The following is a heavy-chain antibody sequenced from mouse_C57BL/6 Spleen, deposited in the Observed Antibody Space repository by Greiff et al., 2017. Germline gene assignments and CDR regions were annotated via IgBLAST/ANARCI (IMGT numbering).Heavy chain of an antibody. J-gene: IGHJ2*01. CDR1: GYTFTSYW. Sequence: QVQLQQPGAELVRPGSSVKLSCKASGYTFTSYWMHWVKQRPIQGLEWIGNIDPSDSETHYNQKFKDKATLTVDKSSSTAYMQLSSLTSEDSAVYYCARQLRLQVLDYWGQGTTLTVSS. CDR2: IDPSDSET. V-gene: IGHV1-52*01. D-gene: IGHD3-2*02. CDR3: ARQLRLQVLDY.